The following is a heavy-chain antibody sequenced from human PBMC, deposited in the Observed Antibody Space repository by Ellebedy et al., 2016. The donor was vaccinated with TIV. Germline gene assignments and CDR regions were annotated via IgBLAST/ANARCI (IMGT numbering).Heavy chain of an antibody. CDR1: GYTFTGYY. CDR2: INPNSGGT. D-gene: IGHD3-22*01. J-gene: IGHJ3*02. Sequence: ASVKVSCXASGYTFTGYYMHWVRQAPGQGLEWMGWINPNSGGTNYAQKFQGRVTMTRDTSIRTVYMELSRLRSDDTAVYYCARFRMVVGAFDIWGQGTMVTVSS. CDR3: ARFRMVVGAFDI. V-gene: IGHV1-2*02.